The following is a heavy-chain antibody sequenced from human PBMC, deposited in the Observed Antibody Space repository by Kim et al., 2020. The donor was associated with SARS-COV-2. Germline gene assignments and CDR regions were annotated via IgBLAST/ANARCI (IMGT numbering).Heavy chain of an antibody. D-gene: IGHD3-22*01. CDR2: IYYSGST. J-gene: IGHJ4*02. CDR3: ARAHYYDSSGYYYFDY. Sequence: SETLSLTCTVSGGSISSYYWSWIRQPPGKGLEWIGYIYYSGSTNYNPSLKSRVTISVDTSKNQFSLKLSSVTAADTAVYYCARAHYYDSSGYYYFDYWGQGTLVTVSS. V-gene: IGHV4-59*01. CDR1: GGSISSYY.